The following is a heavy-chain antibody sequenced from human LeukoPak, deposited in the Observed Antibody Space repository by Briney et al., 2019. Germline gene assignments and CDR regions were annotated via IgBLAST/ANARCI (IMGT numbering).Heavy chain of an antibody. V-gene: IGHV3-49*03. CDR1: GFTFGDYA. CDR3: TRKIRWFGEFPMGY. Sequence: PGGSLRLSCTACGFTFGDYAMSWFRQAPGKGMEWVGFIRSKAYGGTTEYAASVKGRFTISRDDSKSIAYLQMNSLKTEDTAVYYCTRKIRWFGEFPMGYWGQGTLVTVSS. CDR2: IRSKAYGGTT. J-gene: IGHJ4*02. D-gene: IGHD3-10*01.